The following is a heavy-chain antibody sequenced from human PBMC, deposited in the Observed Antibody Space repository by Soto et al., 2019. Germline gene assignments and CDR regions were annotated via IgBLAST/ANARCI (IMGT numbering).Heavy chain of an antibody. V-gene: IGHV1-18*01. J-gene: IGHJ6*03. CDR2: ISAYNGNT. Sequence: ASVKVSCKASGYTFTSYGISWVRQAPGQGLEWMGWISAYNGNTNYAQKLQGRVTMTTDTSTSTAYMELRSLRSDDTAVYYCARSHTGSYYHYYYMDVWGKGTTVTVSS. CDR1: GYTFTSYG. CDR3: ARSHTGSYYHYYYMDV.